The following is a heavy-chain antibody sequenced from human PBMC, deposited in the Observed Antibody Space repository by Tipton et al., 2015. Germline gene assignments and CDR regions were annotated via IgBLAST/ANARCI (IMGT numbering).Heavy chain of an antibody. V-gene: IGHV3-48*02. CDR3: TRGRAGYYFDH. J-gene: IGHJ4*02. D-gene: IGHD6-19*01. CDR1: GFPFSNYN. Sequence: GSLRLSCAASGFPFSNYNMNWVRQAPGKGLEWVAHIAGNGVPVFYGDSVKGRFTVSRDKAKNTVYLQMNSVRDDDTAVYYCTRGRAGYYFDHWGQGVLVTVSS. CDR2: IAGNGVPV.